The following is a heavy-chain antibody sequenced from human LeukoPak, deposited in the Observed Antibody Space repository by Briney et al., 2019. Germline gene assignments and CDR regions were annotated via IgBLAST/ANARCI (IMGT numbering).Heavy chain of an antibody. V-gene: IGHV4-39*01. CDR2: IYSGGNT. CDR3: ARRDGYNYLSY. D-gene: IGHD5-24*01. J-gene: IGHJ4*02. CDR1: GGSISNYY. Sequence: PSETLSLTCTVSGGSISNYYWGWIRQPPGKGLEWIGNIYSGGNTYYTPSLKSRVTISVDTSKNQFSLKLRSVTAADTAVYYCARRDGYNYLSYWGQGTLVTVSS.